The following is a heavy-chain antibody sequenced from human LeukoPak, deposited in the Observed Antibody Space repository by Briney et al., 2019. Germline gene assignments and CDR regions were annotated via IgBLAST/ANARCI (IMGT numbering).Heavy chain of an antibody. D-gene: IGHD6-13*01. CDR3: ASPNPLRKQQLFPGYYYYYYMDV. V-gene: IGHV1-69*13. CDR1: GGTFSSYA. J-gene: IGHJ6*03. CDR2: IIPIFGTA. Sequence: SVKVSCKASGGTFSSYAISWVRQAPGQGLEWMGGIIPIFGTANYAQKFQGRVTITADESTSTAYMELSSLRSEDTAVYYCASPNPLRKQQLFPGYYYYYYMDVWGKGTTVTISS.